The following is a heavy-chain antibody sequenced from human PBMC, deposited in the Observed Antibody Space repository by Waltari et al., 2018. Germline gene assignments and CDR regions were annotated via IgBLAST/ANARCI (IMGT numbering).Heavy chain of an antibody. Sequence: QVQLVESGGGVVQPGGSLRLSCAASGFTFSSYGMHWVRQAPGKGLEWVAFLRYDGSNKYYADSLKGRFTISRDNSKNTLYLQMNSLRAEDTAVYYCERVVVASDAFDIWGQGTMVTVSS. J-gene: IGHJ3*02. V-gene: IGHV3-30*02. CDR2: LRYDGSNK. CDR1: GFTFSSYG. D-gene: IGHD2-15*01. CDR3: ERVVVASDAFDI.